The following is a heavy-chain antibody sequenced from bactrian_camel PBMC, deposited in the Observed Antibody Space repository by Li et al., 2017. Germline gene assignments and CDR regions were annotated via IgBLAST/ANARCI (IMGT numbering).Heavy chain of an antibody. CDR3: AAADSTSSSAWALLNHGAPNY. J-gene: IGHJ4*01. V-gene: IGHV3S1*01. CDR2: IYPAAGRT. D-gene: IGHD1*01. CDR1: GYTDC. Sequence: HVQLVESGGGSVPAGGSLRLSCLASGYTDCMAWFRQVPGRERERVASIYPAAGRTLYADSVKGRFTISKDNDKNTLYLQMDSLKTEDSAMYYCAAADSTSSSAWALLNHGAPNYWGQGTQVTVS.